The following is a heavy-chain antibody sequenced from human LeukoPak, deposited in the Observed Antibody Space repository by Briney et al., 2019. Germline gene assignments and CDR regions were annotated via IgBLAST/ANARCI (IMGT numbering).Heavy chain of an antibody. Sequence: ASVKVSCRASGYSFTSYGISWVRQAPGRGLEWMGWISTDNGNTNYAQNFQGRVTMTRDTSTSTVYMELSSLRSEDTAVYYCARVRDGYNDAYDIWGQGTMVTVPS. J-gene: IGHJ3*02. CDR1: GYSFTSYG. D-gene: IGHD5-24*01. V-gene: IGHV1-18*01. CDR3: ARVRDGYNDAYDI. CDR2: ISTDNGNT.